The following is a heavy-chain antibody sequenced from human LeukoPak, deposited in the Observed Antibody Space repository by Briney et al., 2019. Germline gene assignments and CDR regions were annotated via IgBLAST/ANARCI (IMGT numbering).Heavy chain of an antibody. CDR3: ARLSYLGYCSGGSCYSGDY. Sequence: ASVKVSCKASGYTFTSYYMHWVRQAPGQGLEWMGIINPSGGSTSYAQKFQGGVTMTRDTSISTAYMELSRLRSDDTAVYYCARLSYLGYCSGGSCYSGDYWGQGTLVTVSS. D-gene: IGHD2-15*01. V-gene: IGHV1-46*01. CDR2: INPSGGST. J-gene: IGHJ4*02. CDR1: GYTFTSYY.